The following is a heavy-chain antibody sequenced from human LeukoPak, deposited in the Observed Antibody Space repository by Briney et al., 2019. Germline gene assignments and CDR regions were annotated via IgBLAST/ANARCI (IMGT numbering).Heavy chain of an antibody. D-gene: IGHD6-13*01. CDR2: TNAGNGNT. V-gene: IGHV1-3*01. J-gene: IGHJ4*02. CDR1: GYTFTSYA. Sequence: ASVKVSCKASGYTFTSYAMHWVRQAPGQRLEWMGWTNAGNGNTKYSQKFQGRVTITRDTSASTAYMELSSLRSEDTAVYYCARDGSSGYSSSWTPDYWGQGTLVTVSS. CDR3: ARDGSSGYSSSWTPDY.